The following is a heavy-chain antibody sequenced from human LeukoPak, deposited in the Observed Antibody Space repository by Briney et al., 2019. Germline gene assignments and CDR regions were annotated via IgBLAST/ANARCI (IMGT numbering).Heavy chain of an antibody. Sequence: PSETLSLTCTVSGSSISISSFYWGWIRQPPGKGLEWIGGIYYSGSTFYNPSLKSRVTISVDTSKNQFSLRLSSVTAADTAVYYCACNYDALEDYWSQGTLVTVSS. CDR2: IYYSGST. V-gene: IGHV4-39*01. J-gene: IGHJ4*02. CDR1: GSSISISSFY. D-gene: IGHD3-22*01. CDR3: ACNYDALEDY.